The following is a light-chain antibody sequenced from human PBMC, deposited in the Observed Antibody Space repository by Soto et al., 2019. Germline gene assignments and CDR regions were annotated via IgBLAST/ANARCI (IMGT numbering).Light chain of an antibody. Sequence: HSVLTQPASVSGSPGQSITVSCTGTSSDIGGYNYVSWYQHHPGKAPQLIIYEVNLRPSGVSDRFSASKSGDTASLTISGLQAGDEAEYYGCSYSTSNTHNSVFGPGTKLTVL. CDR1: SSDIGGYNY. V-gene: IGLV2-14*01. CDR3: CSYSTSNTHNSV. J-gene: IGLJ1*01. CDR2: EVN.